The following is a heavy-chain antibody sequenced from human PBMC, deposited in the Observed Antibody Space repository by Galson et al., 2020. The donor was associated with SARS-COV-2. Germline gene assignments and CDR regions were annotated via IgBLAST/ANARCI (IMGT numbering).Heavy chain of an antibody. CDR2: IYTSGST. D-gene: IGHD3-22*01. Sequence: SETLSLTCTVSGGSISSGSYYWSWIRQPAGKGLEWIGHIYTSGSTNYNPSLKSRVTISVDTSKNQFSLKLSSVTAADTAVYYCAREQDSMGWYFDLWGRGTLVTVSS. CDR3: AREQDSMGWYFDL. V-gene: IGHV4-61*09. CDR1: GGSISSGSYY. J-gene: IGHJ2*01.